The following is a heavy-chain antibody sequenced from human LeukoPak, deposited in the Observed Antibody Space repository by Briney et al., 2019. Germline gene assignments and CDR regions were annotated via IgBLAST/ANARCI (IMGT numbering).Heavy chain of an antibody. CDR2: ISSTGNYI. J-gene: IGHJ5*02. Sequence: GGSLRLSCAASGFIFSSYSMNWVRQAPGKGLEWVSSISSTGNYIYYADSMKGRFTISRDNAENSLYLQMNSLRVGDTAVYYCVREGGSDWYSGWFDPWGQGTLVTVSS. V-gene: IGHV3-21*01. CDR1: GFIFSSYS. CDR3: VREGGSDWYSGWFDP. D-gene: IGHD6-19*01.